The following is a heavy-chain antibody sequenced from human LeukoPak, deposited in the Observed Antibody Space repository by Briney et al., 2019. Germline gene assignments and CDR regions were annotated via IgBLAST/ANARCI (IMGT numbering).Heavy chain of an antibody. J-gene: IGHJ4*02. Sequence: PSETLSLTCTVSGGSISSYYWSWIRQPPGKGLEWIGYIYYSGSTNYNPSLKSRVTISLDTSKNRLSLKLNSVTAADTAVYYCARRVAGRDGYYFDYWGQGTLVTVSS. V-gene: IGHV4-59*01. CDR1: GGSISSYY. D-gene: IGHD6-19*01. CDR2: IYYSGST. CDR3: ARRVAGRDGYYFDY.